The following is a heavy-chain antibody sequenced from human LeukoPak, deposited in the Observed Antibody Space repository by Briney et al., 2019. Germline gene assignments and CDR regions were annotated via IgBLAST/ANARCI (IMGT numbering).Heavy chain of an antibody. CDR1: GGSFSGYY. Sequence: SETLSLTCAVYGGSFSGYYWSWIRQPPGKGLEWIGEINHSGSTNYNPSLKSRVTISVDTSKNQFSLKLSSVTAADTAVYYCARRSPMVRGVKGFDPWGQGTLVTVSS. CDR2: INHSGST. V-gene: IGHV4-34*01. J-gene: IGHJ5*02. CDR3: ARRSPMVRGVKGFDP. D-gene: IGHD3-10*01.